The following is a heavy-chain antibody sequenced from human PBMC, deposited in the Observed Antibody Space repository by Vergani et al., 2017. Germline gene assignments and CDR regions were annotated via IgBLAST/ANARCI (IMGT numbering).Heavy chain of an antibody. D-gene: IGHD2-21*02. CDR3: ARIPDCRGVAFDI. Sequence: QVQLQESGPGLVKPSETLSLTCTVSGGSISSGSYYWSWIRQPAGKGLGWIGRIYYSGSTYYNPSLKSRVTISVDTSKNQFSLKLSSVTAADTAVYCCARIPDCRGVAFDIWGQGTMVTVSS. J-gene: IGHJ3*02. V-gene: IGHV4-39*01. CDR1: GGSISSGSYY. CDR2: IYYSGST.